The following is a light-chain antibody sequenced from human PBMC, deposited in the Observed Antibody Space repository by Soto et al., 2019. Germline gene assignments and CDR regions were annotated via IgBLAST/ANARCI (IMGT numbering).Light chain of an antibody. CDR1: QAVNFW. CDR3: LQTSYFPFT. J-gene: IGKJ3*01. Sequence: DILMTQSPSSVSASVGDRVTITCRASQAVNFWLAWYQQKPGRAPQLLFYAASTLQSGVPSRFTGTGSCTDFTLTITSLQPEDVATYCCLQTSYFPFTFGPGTRVDIK. V-gene: IGKV1-12*01. CDR2: AAS.